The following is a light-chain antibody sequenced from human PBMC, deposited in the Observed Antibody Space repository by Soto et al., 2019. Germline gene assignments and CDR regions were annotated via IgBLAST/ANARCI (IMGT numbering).Light chain of an antibody. CDR3: QQYGSLWT. CDR1: QSVSSSY. Sequence: EIVLTQSPGTLSLSPGERATLSCRASQSVSSSYLAWYQQKPGQAPRLLIYGASSRATGIPDRFSGSGSGTDLTLTISRLEPEDFAMYYCQQYGSLWTFGQGTKVEIK. CDR2: GAS. V-gene: IGKV3-20*01. J-gene: IGKJ1*01.